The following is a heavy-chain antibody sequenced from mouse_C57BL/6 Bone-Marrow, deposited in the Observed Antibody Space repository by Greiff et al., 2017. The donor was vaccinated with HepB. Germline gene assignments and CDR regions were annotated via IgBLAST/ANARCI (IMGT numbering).Heavy chain of an antibody. V-gene: IGHV7-3*01. Sequence: EVQRVESGGGLVQPGGSLSLSCAASGFTFTDYYMSWVRQPPGKALEWLGFIRNKANGYTTEYSASVKGRFTISRDNSQSILYLQMNALRAEDSATYYCANYYSNYYAMDYWGQGTSVTVSS. CDR3: ANYYSNYYAMDY. J-gene: IGHJ4*01. D-gene: IGHD2-5*01. CDR1: GFTFTDYY. CDR2: IRNKANGYTT.